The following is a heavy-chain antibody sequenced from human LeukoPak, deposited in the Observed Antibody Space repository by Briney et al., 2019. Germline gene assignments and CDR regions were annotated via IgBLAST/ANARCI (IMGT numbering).Heavy chain of an antibody. CDR1: GFTFDDYA. CDR2: VSWNRGTI. V-gene: IGHV3-9*01. D-gene: IGHD3-3*01. J-gene: IGHJ4*02. Sequence: GGSLRLSCAASGFTFDDYAMHWVRQAPGKGLEWVSGVSWNRGTIGYADSVKGRVTISRGNAKNSLYLQINSLRAEDTVVYYCARDFPGTYTYYDFWSGYFSRRNTADQLRFDYWGQGTLVTVSS. CDR3: ARDFPGTYTYYDFWSGYFSRRNTADQLRFDY.